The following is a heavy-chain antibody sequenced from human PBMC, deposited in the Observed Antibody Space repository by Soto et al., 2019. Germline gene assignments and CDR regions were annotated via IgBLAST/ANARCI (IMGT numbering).Heavy chain of an antibody. Sequence: ASVKVSCKASGYTFTSYDINWVRQAPGQGLEWMGLMNPDNDNTAYAQKFQGRVTMTRNTSINTAYMELSSLRSEDTALYYCALVGFSSGSFGARGQGTLVTVSS. V-gene: IGHV1-8*01. CDR2: MNPDNDNT. D-gene: IGHD6-19*01. J-gene: IGHJ4*02. CDR3: ALVGFSSGSFGA. CDR1: GYTFTSYD.